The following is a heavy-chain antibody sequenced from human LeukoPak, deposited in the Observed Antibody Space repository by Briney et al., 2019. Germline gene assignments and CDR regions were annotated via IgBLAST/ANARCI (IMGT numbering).Heavy chain of an antibody. V-gene: IGHV4-4*02. Sequence: PSETLSLTCAVSGDPFTSANWWSWVRQSPGKGLEWIGEISHSGATNHNPSLKSRVTMPLDKSKNQLSLRVNSVTAADAAVYYCVRGDDYIFDYWGQGTLVTVSS. D-gene: IGHD4-11*01. CDR2: ISHSGAT. CDR3: VRGDDYIFDY. J-gene: IGHJ4*02. CDR1: GDPFTSANW.